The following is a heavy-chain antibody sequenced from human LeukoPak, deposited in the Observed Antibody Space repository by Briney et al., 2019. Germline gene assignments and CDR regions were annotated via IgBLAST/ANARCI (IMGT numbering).Heavy chain of an antibody. CDR1: GYTFTSYG. V-gene: IGHV1-18*01. D-gene: IGHD3-22*01. J-gene: IGHJ4*02. CDR3: ARDRGFHDDSSGTFDY. Sequence: ASVKVSCKASGYTFTSYGISWVRQAPGQGLEWMGLISAYNGNTNYAQKLQGRVTMTTDTSTSTAYMELKSLRSDDTAVYYCARDRGFHDDSSGTFDYWGQGTLVTVSS. CDR2: ISAYNGNT.